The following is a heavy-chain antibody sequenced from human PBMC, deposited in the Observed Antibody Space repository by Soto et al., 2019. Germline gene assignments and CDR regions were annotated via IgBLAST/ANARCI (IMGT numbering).Heavy chain of an antibody. CDR3: AKDRPGAGMVKELDY. Sequence: GGYLRLSCAASGFTFSSYAMSWVRHAPGKGLEWVSAISGSGGSTHYADSVKGRFTISRDNSKNTLYLQMNSLRAEDTAVYYCAKDRPGAGMVKELDYWGQGTLVTVSS. CDR2: ISGSGGST. CDR1: GFTFSSYA. J-gene: IGHJ4*02. V-gene: IGHV3-23*01. D-gene: IGHD5-18*01.